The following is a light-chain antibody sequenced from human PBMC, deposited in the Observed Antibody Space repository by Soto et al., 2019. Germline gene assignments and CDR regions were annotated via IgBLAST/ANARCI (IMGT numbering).Light chain of an antibody. CDR3: QQLKNYPIT. CDR2: AAS. V-gene: IGKV1-9*01. CDR1: QDISSL. Sequence: IQLTQSPSSLSASVGDRVTITCRASQDISSLLAWYQQKPGKAPKLLIYAASALHSGVPSRFSGSGSGTDFTLTISSLQPEDFAIYFCQQLKNYPITFGQGTRLEI. J-gene: IGKJ5*01.